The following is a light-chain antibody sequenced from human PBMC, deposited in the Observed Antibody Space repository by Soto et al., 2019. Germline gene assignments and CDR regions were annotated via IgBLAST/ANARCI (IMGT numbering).Light chain of an antibody. CDR2: DAS. CDR1: QSVSSY. V-gene: IGKV3-11*01. Sequence: EIVLTQSPATLSWSPGARATLYCRASQSVSSYLAWYQQKPGQAHRLIIYDASNRATGIPARFSGSGSGTDFTLTIRRLEPEDFAVYYGQQRSNWPPITGGPLTRLEIK. CDR3: QQRSNWPPIT. J-gene: IGKJ5*01.